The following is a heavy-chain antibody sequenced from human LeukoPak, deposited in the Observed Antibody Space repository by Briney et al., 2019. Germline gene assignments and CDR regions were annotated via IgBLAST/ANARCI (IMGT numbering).Heavy chain of an antibody. CDR3: AGDGTGVLPGDAFDI. Sequence: GGSLRFSCAASGFTFSTHSMNWVRQALGKGLEWVSYISHTGNDIYYGESVKGRFTISRDNAKNSLYLQMHTLRAEDTAVYYCAGDGTGVLPGDAFDIWSQGTMVTVSS. D-gene: IGHD1-1*01. CDR1: GFTFSTHS. V-gene: IGHV3-21*05. J-gene: IGHJ3*02. CDR2: ISHTGNDI.